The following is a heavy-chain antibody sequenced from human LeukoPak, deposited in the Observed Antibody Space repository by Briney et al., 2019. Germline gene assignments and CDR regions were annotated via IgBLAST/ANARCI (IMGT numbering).Heavy chain of an antibody. Sequence: PGGSLRLSCAASGFTFKNYAMSWVRQAPGKGLLWVSSISSSDGSTYYADSVKGRFTISRDNSKNTLYLQMNSLRAEDTALYFCAKYFYGPGSYYAFDIWGQGTMVTVSS. D-gene: IGHD3-10*01. CDR1: GFTFKNYA. CDR2: ISSSDGST. V-gene: IGHV3-23*01. CDR3: AKYFYGPGSYYAFDI. J-gene: IGHJ3*02.